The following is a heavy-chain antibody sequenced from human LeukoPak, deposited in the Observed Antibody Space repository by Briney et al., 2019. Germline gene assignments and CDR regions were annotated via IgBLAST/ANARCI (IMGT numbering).Heavy chain of an antibody. J-gene: IGHJ4*02. D-gene: IGHD6-13*01. CDR3: ARDIEQQLGKTFDY. CDR1: GYTFASYG. CDR2: ISAYNGNT. Sequence: GASVKVSCKASGYTFASYGISWVRQAPGQGLEWMGWISAYNGNTNYAQKLQGRVTMTTDTSTSTAYMELRSLRSDDTAVYYCARDIEQQLGKTFDYWGQGTLVTVSS. V-gene: IGHV1-18*01.